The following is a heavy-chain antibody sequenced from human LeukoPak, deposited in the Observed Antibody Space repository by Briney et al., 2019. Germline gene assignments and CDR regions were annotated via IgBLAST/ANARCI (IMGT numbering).Heavy chain of an antibody. V-gene: IGHV3-7*01. J-gene: IGHJ4*02. CDR2: IKQDGSEK. D-gene: IGHD3-3*01. CDR1: GFTFSSYW. CDR3: ARVSITIFGVVILYFDY. Sequence: PGGSLRLSCAASGFTFSSYWMSWVRQAPGKGLEWVANIKQDGSEKYYVDSVKGRFTISRDNAKNSLYLQMNSLRAEDTAVYYCARVSITIFGVVILYFDYWGQGTLVTVSS.